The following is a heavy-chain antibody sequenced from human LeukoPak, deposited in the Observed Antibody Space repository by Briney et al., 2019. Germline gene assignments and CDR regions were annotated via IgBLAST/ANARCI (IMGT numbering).Heavy chain of an antibody. CDR3: ARDHFWSGYHVGWFDP. CDR2: IYYSGST. D-gene: IGHD3-3*02. CDR1: GGSISSYY. J-gene: IGHJ5*02. V-gene: IGHV4-59*01. Sequence: SETLSLTCTVSGGSISSYYWSWIRQPPGKGLEWIGYIYYSGSTNYNPSLKSRVTISVDTSKNQFSLKLSSVTAADTAVYYCARDHFWSGYHVGWFDPWGQGTLVTVSS.